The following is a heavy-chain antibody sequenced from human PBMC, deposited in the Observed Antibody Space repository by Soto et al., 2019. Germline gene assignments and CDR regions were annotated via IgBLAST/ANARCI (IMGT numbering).Heavy chain of an antibody. J-gene: IGHJ4*02. D-gene: IGHD6-19*01. Sequence: SVKVSCKSSGTTFSSYTLTWVRQALGQGLEWMGRIIPSIGIVYYAQKFQGRVTMIADKSTATDYMELSSLRTEDTATYFCAIDLGRYDSRGKKYYWGQGTLVTGSA. V-gene: IGHV1-69*04. CDR1: GTTFSSYT. CDR2: IIPSIGIV. CDR3: AIDLGRYDSRGKKYY.